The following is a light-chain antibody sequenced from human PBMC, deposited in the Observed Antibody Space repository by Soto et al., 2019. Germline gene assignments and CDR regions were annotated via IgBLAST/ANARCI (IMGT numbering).Light chain of an antibody. CDR3: QQYETFSGT. CDR1: QSISSW. Sequence: SPSVSFISASAGHTIHITCRASQSISSWLDWYQQKPGKAPKLLIYDASALPRGVPSRFSGSGSGTKFTLTITSLQPDDFATYYCQQYETFSGTFGPGTKVDIK. J-gene: IGKJ1*01. CDR2: DAS. V-gene: IGKV1-5*01.